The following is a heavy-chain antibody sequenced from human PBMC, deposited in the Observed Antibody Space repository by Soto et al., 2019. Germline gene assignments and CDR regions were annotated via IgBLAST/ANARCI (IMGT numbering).Heavy chain of an antibody. V-gene: IGHV3-73*01. CDR1: GFTFSGSA. CDR3: TRHNDFWSGYSDYYYYGMDV. Sequence: PGGSLRLSCAASGFTFSGSAMHWVRQASGKGLEWVGRIRSKANSYATAYAASVKGRFTISRDDSKNTAYLQMNSLKTEDTAVYYCTRHNDFWSGYSDYYYYGMDVWGQGTTVTVSS. J-gene: IGHJ6*02. CDR2: IRSKANSYAT. D-gene: IGHD3-3*01.